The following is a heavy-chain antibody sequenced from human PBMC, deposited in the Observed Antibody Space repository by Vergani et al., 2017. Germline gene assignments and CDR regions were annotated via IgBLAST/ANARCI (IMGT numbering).Heavy chain of an antibody. Sequence: QVQLVESGGGVVQPGRSLRLSCAASGFTFSSYAMHWVRQAPGKGLEWVAVISYDGSNKYYADSVKGRFTISRDNSKNTLYLQMNSLRAEDTAVYYCAREGVEVATIGDFGYFDYWGQGTLVTVSS. D-gene: IGHD5-24*01. CDR2: ISYDGSNK. V-gene: IGHV3-30-3*01. CDR1: GFTFSSYA. J-gene: IGHJ4*02. CDR3: AREGVEVATIGDFGYFDY.